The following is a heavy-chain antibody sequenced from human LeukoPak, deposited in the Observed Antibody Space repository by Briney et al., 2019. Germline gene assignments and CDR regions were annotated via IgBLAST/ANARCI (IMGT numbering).Heavy chain of an antibody. D-gene: IGHD3-10*01. Sequence: GGSLRLSCAASGFTFSSYAMSWVRRAPGKGLEWVSAISGSGGSTYYADSVKGRFTISRDNSKNTLYLQMNSLRAEDTAVYYCAKDPQILLWFGEWGFDYWGQGTLVTVSS. CDR2: ISGSGGST. CDR3: AKDPQILLWFGEWGFDY. V-gene: IGHV3-23*01. J-gene: IGHJ4*02. CDR1: GFTFSSYA.